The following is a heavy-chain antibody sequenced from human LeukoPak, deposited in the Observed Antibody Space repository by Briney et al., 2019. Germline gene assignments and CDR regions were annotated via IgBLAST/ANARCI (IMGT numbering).Heavy chain of an antibody. CDR2: INPDDGST. CDR3: LTIVETDLDAFDI. Sequence: GGSLRLSCAASGYTFRKYWLHWVRQAPGKGLVWVSRINPDDGSTSYADSVKGRFTISRDNAKSTLYLQMNSLRAEDTAVYYCLTIVETDLDAFDIWGQGTKVTVSS. V-gene: IGHV3-74*01. J-gene: IGHJ3*02. D-gene: IGHD2-21*01. CDR1: GYTFRKYW.